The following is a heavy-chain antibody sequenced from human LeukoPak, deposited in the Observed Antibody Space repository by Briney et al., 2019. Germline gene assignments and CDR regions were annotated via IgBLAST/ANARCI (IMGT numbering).Heavy chain of an antibody. J-gene: IGHJ3*02. CDR2: INPGDSDT. CDR3: ARHKYSSGWIDAFDI. Sequence: GESLKIFCKGSGYSFTSYWIGWVRQMPGKSLEWMGIINPGDSDTRYSPSFQGQVTISADKSISTAYLQWSSLKASDTAMYYCARHKYSSGWIDAFDIWGQGTMVIVSS. CDR1: GYSFTSYW. V-gene: IGHV5-51*01. D-gene: IGHD6-19*01.